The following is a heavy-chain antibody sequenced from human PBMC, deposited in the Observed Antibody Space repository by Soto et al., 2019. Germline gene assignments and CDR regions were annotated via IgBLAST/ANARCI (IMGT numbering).Heavy chain of an antibody. CDR2: IDPSDSYT. J-gene: IGHJ5*02. V-gene: IGHV5-10-1*01. D-gene: IGHD3-22*01. CDR3: ALGSSGWFDP. CDR1: GYSFTSYW. Sequence: PGESLKISCKGSGYSFTSYWISWVRQMPGKGLEWMGRIDPSDSYTNYSPSFQGHVTISSDKSISTAYLQWSSLKASDTAIYYCALGSSGWFDPWGQGTLVTVSS.